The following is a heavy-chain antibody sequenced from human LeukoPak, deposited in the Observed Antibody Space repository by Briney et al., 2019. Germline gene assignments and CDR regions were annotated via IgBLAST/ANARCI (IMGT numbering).Heavy chain of an antibody. D-gene: IGHD5-24*01. J-gene: IGHJ4*02. CDR1: GYTFTTYA. Sequence: GASVKVSCKASGYTFTTYAMNWVRQAPGQGFEWMGWINTNTGSPTYAQGFTGRFVFSLDTSVSTAYLQISSLKAEDTAVYYCARDQGGYIYKGIDYWGQGTLVTVSS. CDR3: ARDQGGYIYKGIDY. V-gene: IGHV7-4-1*02. CDR2: INTNTGSP.